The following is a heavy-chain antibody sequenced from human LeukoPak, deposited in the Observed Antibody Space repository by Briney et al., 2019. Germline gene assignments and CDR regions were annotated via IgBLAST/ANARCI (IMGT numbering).Heavy chain of an antibody. J-gene: IGHJ4*02. CDR3: ARAWEDYYDSSGYSPLIDY. CDR1: GFTFSSYA. CDR2: ISGSGGST. Sequence: GGSLRLSCAASGFTFSSYAMSWVRQAPGKGLEWVSAISGSGGSTYYADSVKGRFTISRDNAKNSLYLQMNSLRAEDTAVYYCARAWEDYYDSSGYSPLIDYWGQGTLVTVSS. D-gene: IGHD3-22*01. V-gene: IGHV3-23*01.